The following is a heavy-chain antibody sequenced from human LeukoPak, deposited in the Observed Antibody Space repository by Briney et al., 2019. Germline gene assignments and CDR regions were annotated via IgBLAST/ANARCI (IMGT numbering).Heavy chain of an antibody. CDR3: ARDSSVTAAPIDY. V-gene: IGHV3-48*01. D-gene: IGHD2-2*01. CDR1: GFPFSSYS. J-gene: IGHJ4*02. CDR2: ISSSSSTI. Sequence: GGSLRLSCPASGFPFSSYSMNWVRQAPGKGLEWVSYISSSSSTIYYADSLKGRFTISRDDAENSLYLQMNSLRAEDTAVYYCARDSSVTAAPIDYWGQGTLVTVSS.